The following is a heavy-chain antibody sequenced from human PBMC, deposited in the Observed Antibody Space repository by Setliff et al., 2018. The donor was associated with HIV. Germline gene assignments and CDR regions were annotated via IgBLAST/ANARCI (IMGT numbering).Heavy chain of an antibody. Sequence: ASVKVSCKASGYTFTSYGISWVRQAPGQGLEWMGWISAYNGNTNYAQQLQGRVTLTTDTSTSTAYMELRSLRSDDTAMYYCAKMPDIAVPQTGDRKSRIIATLDPWGQGTLVTVSS. CDR3: AKMPDIAVPQTGDRKSRIIATLDP. CDR2: ISAYNGNT. CDR1: GYTFTSYG. J-gene: IGHJ5*02. D-gene: IGHD3-10*01. V-gene: IGHV1-18*01.